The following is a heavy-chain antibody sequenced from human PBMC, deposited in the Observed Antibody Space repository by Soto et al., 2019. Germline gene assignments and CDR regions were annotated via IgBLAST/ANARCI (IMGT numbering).Heavy chain of an antibody. Sequence: SETLSLTCTVSGGSVRDGSYYWAWLRQPPGKGLEWIGHIYHSGSTIYNPSLKSRVTISIDTSESQFSLNLNSMTAADTAVYYCAGYNWNYYFDPWGQGTLVTVSS. J-gene: IGHJ5*02. D-gene: IGHD1-7*01. CDR3: AGYNWNYYFDP. CDR2: IYHSGST. V-gene: IGHV4-61*01. CDR1: GGSVRDGSYY.